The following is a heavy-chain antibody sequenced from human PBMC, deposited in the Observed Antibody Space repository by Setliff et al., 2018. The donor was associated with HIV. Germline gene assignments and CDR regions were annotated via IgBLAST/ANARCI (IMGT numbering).Heavy chain of an antibody. CDR2: ISWNSGSI. CDR1: GFTFDDYA. V-gene: IGHV3-9*03. CDR3: AKGGPYYDSSGKWGAFDY. J-gene: IGHJ4*02. Sequence: PGGSLRLSCAASGFTFDDYAMHWVRQAPGKGLEWVSGISWNSGSIGYADSVKGRFTISRDNAKNSLYLQMNSLRAEDMALYYCAKGGPYYDSSGKWGAFDYWGQGTLVTVS. D-gene: IGHD3-22*01.